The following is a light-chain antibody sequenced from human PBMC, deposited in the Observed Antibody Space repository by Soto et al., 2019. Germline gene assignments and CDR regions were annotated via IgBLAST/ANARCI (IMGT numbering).Light chain of an antibody. CDR2: SNN. CDR1: SSNIGGTNY. Sequence: QSVLTQPPSASGTPGQKVFISCSGSSSNIGGTNYAYWYQQLPGAAPKLLMHSNNLRPSGVPERISGSEFGTAASLAISGLRSEDEAVYYCASWDDRLGAVIFGGGTKLTVL. CDR3: ASWDDRLGAVI. J-gene: IGLJ2*01. V-gene: IGLV1-47*02.